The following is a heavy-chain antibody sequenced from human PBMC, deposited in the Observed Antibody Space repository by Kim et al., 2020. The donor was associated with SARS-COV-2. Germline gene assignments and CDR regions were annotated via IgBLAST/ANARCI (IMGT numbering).Heavy chain of an antibody. CDR3: AKDSIWFGELLELEIWW. D-gene: IGHD3-10*01. CDR1: GFTFSSYG. J-gene: IGHJ4*02. Sequence: GGSLRLSCAASGFTFSSYGMHWVRQAPGKGLEWVAVISYDGSNKYYADSVKGRFTISRDNSKNTLYLQMNSLRAEDTAVYYCAKDSIWFGELLELEIWWWGQGTLVTVSS. V-gene: IGHV3-30*18. CDR2: ISYDGSNK.